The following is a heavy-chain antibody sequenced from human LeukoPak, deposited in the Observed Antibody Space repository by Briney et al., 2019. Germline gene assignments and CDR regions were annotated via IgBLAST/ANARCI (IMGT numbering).Heavy chain of an antibody. V-gene: IGHV3-21*01. CDR1: GFTFITYN. CDR3: ARDRSEFRGSGYYFDY. D-gene: IGHD6-19*01. J-gene: IGHJ4*02. Sequence: GGSLRLSCAASGFTFITYNMNWVRQAPGKGLEWVSSISSSGDYIYYTDSVKGRFTISRDNAKNSLYLQMNSLRAEDTAVYYCARDRSEFRGSGYYFDYWGQGTLVTVSS. CDR2: ISSSGDYI.